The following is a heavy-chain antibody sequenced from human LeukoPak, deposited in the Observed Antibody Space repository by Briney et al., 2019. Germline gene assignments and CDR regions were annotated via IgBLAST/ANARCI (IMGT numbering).Heavy chain of an antibody. CDR2: ISYDGNNK. Sequence: PGRSLRLSCAASGFTFSSYTMHWVRQAPGKGLEWAAVISYDGNNKYYADSVKGRFTISRDNSKNTLYLQMNSLRAEDTAVYYCARDVGLATVTTEGHWGQGTLVTVS. J-gene: IGHJ4*02. D-gene: IGHD4-11*01. V-gene: IGHV3-30-3*01. CDR3: ARDVGLATVTTEGH. CDR1: GFTFSSYT.